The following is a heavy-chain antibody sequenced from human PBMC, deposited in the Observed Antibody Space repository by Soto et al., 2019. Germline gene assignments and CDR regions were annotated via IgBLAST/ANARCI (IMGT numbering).Heavy chain of an antibody. Sequence: SVKVSCKASGGTFSSYAISWVRQAPGQGLEWMGGIIPIFGTADYAQKFQGRVTITADESTSTAYMELSSLRSEDTAVYYCARSGDCSSTSCSNSFYYYYGMDVWGQGTTVTVSS. CDR1: GGTFSSYA. V-gene: IGHV1-69*13. CDR3: ARSGDCSSTSCSNSFYYYYGMDV. J-gene: IGHJ6*02. CDR2: IIPIFGTA. D-gene: IGHD2-2*01.